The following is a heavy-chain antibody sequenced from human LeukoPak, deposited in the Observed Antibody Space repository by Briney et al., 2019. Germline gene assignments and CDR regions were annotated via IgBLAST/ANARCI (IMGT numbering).Heavy chain of an antibody. D-gene: IGHD1-14*01. J-gene: IGHJ5*02. CDR3: AHRRIGYIWNHGDFEP. CDR2: IYWDDDR. V-gene: IGHV2-5*02. CDR1: GFSISTSGVG. Sequence: SGPTLVNPTETLTLTCTFSGFSISTSGVGVGWIRQPPGKALEWLALIYWDDDRRYNPSLRNRLTITKDTSKNQVVLILTNMDPVDTPTYYCAHRRIGYIWNHGDFEPWGQGILVTVSS.